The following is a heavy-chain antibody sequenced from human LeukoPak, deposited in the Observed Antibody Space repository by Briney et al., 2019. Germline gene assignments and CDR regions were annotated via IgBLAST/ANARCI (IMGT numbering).Heavy chain of an antibody. CDR2: IYHSGST. Sequence: PSETLSLTCTVSGGSISSYYWGWIRQPPGKGLEWIGSIYHSGSTYYNPSLKSRVTISVDTSKNQFSLKLSSVTAADTAVYYCARGDYFDYWGQGTLVTVSS. J-gene: IGHJ4*02. CDR3: ARGDYFDY. CDR1: GGSISSYY. V-gene: IGHV4-38-2*02.